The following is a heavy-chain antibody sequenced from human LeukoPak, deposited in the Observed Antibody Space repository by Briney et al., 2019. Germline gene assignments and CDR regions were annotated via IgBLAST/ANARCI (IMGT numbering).Heavy chain of an antibody. CDR3: ARDKKGGNYYGSGRFYYYYGMDV. D-gene: IGHD3-10*01. V-gene: IGHV3-21*01. Sequence: PGGSLRLSCAASGFTFSSYSMNWVRQAPGKGLEWVTSISSSSSYIYYADSVKGRFTISRDNAKNSLYLQMNSLRAEDTAVYYCARDKKGGNYYGSGRFYYYYGMDVWGQGTTVTVSS. CDR2: ISSSSSYI. J-gene: IGHJ6*02. CDR1: GFTFSSYS.